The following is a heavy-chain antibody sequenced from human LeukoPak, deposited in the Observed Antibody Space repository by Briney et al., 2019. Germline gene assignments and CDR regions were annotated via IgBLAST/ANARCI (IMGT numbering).Heavy chain of an antibody. CDR2: ISAYNGNT. J-gene: IGHJ3*02. D-gene: IGHD3-22*01. CDR1: GYTFTSYG. CDR3: ASTLDYYDSSVLRIGAFDI. Sequence: ASVKVSCKASGYTFTSYGISWVRQAPGQGLEWMGWISAYNGNTNYAQKLQGRVTMTTDTSTSTAYMELRSLRFDDTAVYYCASTLDYYDSSVLRIGAFDIWGQGTMVTVSS. V-gene: IGHV1-18*01.